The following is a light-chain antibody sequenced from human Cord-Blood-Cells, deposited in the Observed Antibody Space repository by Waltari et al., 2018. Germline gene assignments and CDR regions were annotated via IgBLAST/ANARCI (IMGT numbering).Light chain of an antibody. J-gene: IGLJ3*02. CDR2: DVS. CDR1: SSDVGGYTY. Sequence: QSALTQPRSVSGSPGQSVTIPCPGTSSDVGGYTYVSWYQQQPGKAPKLMIYDVSKRPSGVPDRCSGSKSGNTASLTISGLQAEDEADYYGCSYAGSYTWVFGGGTKLTVL. V-gene: IGLV2-11*01. CDR3: CSYAGSYTWV.